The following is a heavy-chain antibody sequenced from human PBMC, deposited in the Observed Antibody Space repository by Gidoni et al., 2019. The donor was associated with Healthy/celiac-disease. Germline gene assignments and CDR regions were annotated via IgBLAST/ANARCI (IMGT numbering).Heavy chain of an antibody. V-gene: IGHV1-69*01. CDR3: ARGGGDYDSSGYYFNY. J-gene: IGHJ4*02. D-gene: IGHD3-22*01. Sequence: QVQLVQSGAEVKKPGSSVKVSCKASGGTFSSYAISWVRQAPGQGLEWMGGIIPIFGTAKYAQKVQGRVTITADESTSTAYMELSSLRSEDTAVYYCARGGGDYDSSGYYFNYWGQGTLVTVSS. CDR2: IIPIFGTA. CDR1: GGTFSSYA.